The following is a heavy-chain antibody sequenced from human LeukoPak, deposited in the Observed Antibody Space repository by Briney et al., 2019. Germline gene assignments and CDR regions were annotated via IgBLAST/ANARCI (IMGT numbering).Heavy chain of an antibody. CDR1: GFTFSSYG. CDR3: AKDQRYYDSSGYSWYFDY. V-gene: IGHV3-30*18. D-gene: IGHD3-22*01. Sequence: GGSLRLSCAASGFTFSSYGMHWVRQAPGKGLEWVAVISYDGSNKYYADSVKGRFTISRDNSKNTLYLQMNSLRAEDTAVYYCAKDQRYYDSSGYSWYFDYWGQGTLVTVSS. CDR2: ISYDGSNK. J-gene: IGHJ4*02.